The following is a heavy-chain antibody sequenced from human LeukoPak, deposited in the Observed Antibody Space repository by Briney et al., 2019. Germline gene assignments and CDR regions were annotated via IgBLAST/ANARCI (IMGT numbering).Heavy chain of an antibody. D-gene: IGHD6-19*01. J-gene: IGHJ4*02. CDR1: GFIFNNYW. Sequence: GGSLRLSCDASGFIFNNYWISWVRQAPGKGLEWVAYIKKDGSEKYYVDSVKGRFTISRDNAKNSLYLQMNSLRVEDTAMYYCAREAGTGDYWGQGTLVTVSS. V-gene: IGHV3-7*01. CDR2: IKKDGSEK. CDR3: AREAGTGDY.